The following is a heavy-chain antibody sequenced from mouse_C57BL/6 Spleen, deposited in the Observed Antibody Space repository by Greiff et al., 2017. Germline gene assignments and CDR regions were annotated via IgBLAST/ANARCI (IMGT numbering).Heavy chain of an antibody. D-gene: IGHD2-5*01. CDR2: IDPEDGDT. CDR1: GFNIKDYY. J-gene: IGHJ4*01. CDR3: TTDSNYEDYAMDY. Sequence: EVQLQQSGAELVRPGASVKLSCTASGFNIKDYYMHWVKQRPEQGLAWIGRIDPEDGDTEYAPKFQGKATMTADTSSNTAYLQLSSLTSEDTAVYYCTTDSNYEDYAMDYWGQGTSVTVSS. V-gene: IGHV14-1*01.